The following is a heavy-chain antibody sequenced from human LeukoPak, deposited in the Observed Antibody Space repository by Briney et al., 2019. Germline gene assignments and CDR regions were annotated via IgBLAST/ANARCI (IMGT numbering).Heavy chain of an antibody. CDR3: ARRTGSGSYYVDF. V-gene: IGHV4-38-2*01. CDR1: GYSISSGYY. D-gene: IGHD3-10*01. CDR2: IYHSGST. J-gene: IGHJ4*02. Sequence: PSETLSLTCAVSGYSISSGYYWGWIRQPPGKGLEWIGSIYHSGSTYYNASLKSRVTISVDTPKNQFSLKVTSVTAADTAVYYCARRTGSGSYYVDFWGQGTVVTVSS.